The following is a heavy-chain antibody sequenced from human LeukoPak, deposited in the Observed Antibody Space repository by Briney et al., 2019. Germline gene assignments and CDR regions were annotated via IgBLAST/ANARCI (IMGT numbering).Heavy chain of an antibody. Sequence: PGGSLRLSCAASGFTFSSYWMHWVRQAPGKGLVWVSRIKSDGSNYYADSVKGRFTIFRDNAKNTLYLQMNSLRAEDTAVYYYARGMSGYYGMDVWGQGTTVTVSS. J-gene: IGHJ6*02. CDR3: ARGMSGYYGMDV. CDR2: IKSDGSN. CDR1: GFTFSSYW. V-gene: IGHV3-74*01.